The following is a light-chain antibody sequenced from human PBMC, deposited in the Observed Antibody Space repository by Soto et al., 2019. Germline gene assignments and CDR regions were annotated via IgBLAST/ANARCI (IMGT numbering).Light chain of an antibody. CDR1: QNVDTNS. J-gene: IGKJ3*01. V-gene: IGKV3-20*01. Sequence: EIVLTQSPGTLSLSPGERATLSCRASQNVDTNSLAWYQQKPGQAPRLLIYGTSSRATGIPDRFGGSGSGTDFTLTISRLESEDFAVYYCQHYGASPPRFTFGPGTKVDIK. CDR2: GTS. CDR3: QHYGASPPRFT.